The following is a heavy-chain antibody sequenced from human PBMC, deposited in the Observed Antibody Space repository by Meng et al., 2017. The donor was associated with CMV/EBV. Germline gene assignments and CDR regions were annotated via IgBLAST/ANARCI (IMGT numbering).Heavy chain of an antibody. CDR2: INSDGSST. D-gene: IGHD5-12*01. Sequence: GESLKISCAASGFTFSSYWMHWVRQAPGKGLVWVSRINSDGSSTSYADSVKGRFTISRDNAKNTLYLQMNSLRAEDTAVYYCARGVKSGYSGYDLAVYYFDYWGQGTLVTVSS. CDR3: ARGVKSGYSGYDLAVYYFDY. CDR1: GFTFSSYW. V-gene: IGHV3-74*01. J-gene: IGHJ4*02.